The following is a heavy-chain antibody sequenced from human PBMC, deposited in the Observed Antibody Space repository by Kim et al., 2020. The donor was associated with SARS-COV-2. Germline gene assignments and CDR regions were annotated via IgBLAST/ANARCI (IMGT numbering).Heavy chain of an antibody. J-gene: IGHJ4*02. CDR3: ARDLGVTMRVLVTGFDH. Sequence: SVKVSCKASGCTFSSYAISWVRQAPGQGLEWMGRIIPILGIANYAQKFQDRVTITADKSTSTAYMELSSLRSEDTAVYYCARDLGVTMRVLVTGFDHWGRGTPVTVSS. V-gene: IGHV1-69*04. D-gene: IGHD3-22*01. CDR1: GCTFSSYA. CDR2: IIPILGIA.